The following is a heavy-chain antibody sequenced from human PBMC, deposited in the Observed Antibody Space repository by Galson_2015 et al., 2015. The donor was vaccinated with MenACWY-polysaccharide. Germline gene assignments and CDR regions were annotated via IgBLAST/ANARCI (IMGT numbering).Heavy chain of an antibody. CDR2: INPNNGGT. V-gene: IGHV1-2*02. CDR3: ASTRAQTHYFEF. CDR1: GYIFIDYY. J-gene: IGHJ4*02. Sequence: SVKVSCKASGYIFIDYYIHWVRQAPGQRLEWMASINPNNGGTKFARQFQGRVTVTRDTVISTAYMELSSLGSDDTAIYYCASTRAQTHYFEFWGQGTLVTVSS.